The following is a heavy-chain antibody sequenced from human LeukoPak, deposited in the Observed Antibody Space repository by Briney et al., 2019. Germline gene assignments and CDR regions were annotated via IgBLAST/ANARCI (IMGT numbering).Heavy chain of an antibody. V-gene: IGHV3-7*01. CDR3: AREGTGSYMDV. Sequence: GGSLRLSCAASGFTFRSYWMSWVRQAPGKGLEWVANMKEDGSEKYYVDSVKGRFSISRDNAKNTLYLQVNSLRVEDTAVYYCAREGTGSYMDVWGKGTTVTVSS. CDR2: MKEDGSEK. J-gene: IGHJ6*03. D-gene: IGHD1/OR15-1a*01. CDR1: GFTFRSYW.